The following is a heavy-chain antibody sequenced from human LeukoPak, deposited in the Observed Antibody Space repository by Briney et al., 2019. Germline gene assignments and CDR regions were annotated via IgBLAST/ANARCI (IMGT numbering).Heavy chain of an antibody. CDR3: ARLYSSSSGLRASDY. D-gene: IGHD6-6*01. J-gene: IGHJ4*02. CDR1: GSTFSDYS. CDR2: ISSSGSTI. Sequence: PGRSLRLSCTASGSTFSDYSMTWVRQAPGKGLEWVSYISSSGSTIFYADSVKGRFTISRDNAKNSLYLQMNSLRAEDTAVYYCARLYSSSSGLRASDYWGQGTLVTVSS. V-gene: IGHV3-48*03.